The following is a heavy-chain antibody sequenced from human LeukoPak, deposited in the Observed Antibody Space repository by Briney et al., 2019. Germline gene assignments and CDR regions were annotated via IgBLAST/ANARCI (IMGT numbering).Heavy chain of an antibody. D-gene: IGHD2-2*01. CDR1: GYSISSGYY. CDR2: IYHSGST. CDR3: AAPGGDIVVVPAGSFDY. Sequence: PSETLSLTCTVSGYSISSGYYWGWTRPPPGKGLEWTGSIYHSGSTYYNPSLKSRVTISVDTSKNQFSLKLSSVTAADTAVYYCAAPGGDIVVVPAGSFDYWGQGTLVTVSS. J-gene: IGHJ4*02. V-gene: IGHV4-38-2*02.